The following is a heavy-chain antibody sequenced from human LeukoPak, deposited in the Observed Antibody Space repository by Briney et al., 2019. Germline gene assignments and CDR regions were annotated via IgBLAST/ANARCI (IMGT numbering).Heavy chain of an antibody. V-gene: IGHV1-46*03. J-gene: IGHJ4*02. CDR2: INPRGGST. CDR1: GYTFTSYY. CDR3: ARDSSLYDFWSGPDY. D-gene: IGHD3-3*01. Sequence: ASVKVSCKASGYTFTSYYMHWVRQAPGQGLEWMGIINPRGGSTSYAQKFQGRVTMTRDTSTSTVYMELSSLRSEDTAVYYCARDSSLYDFWSGPDYWGQGTLVTVSS.